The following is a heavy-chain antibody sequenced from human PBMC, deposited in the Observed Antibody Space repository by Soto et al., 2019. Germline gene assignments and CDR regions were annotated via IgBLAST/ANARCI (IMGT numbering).Heavy chain of an antibody. CDR1: GYTFTGYY. V-gene: IGHV1-2*02. Sequence: ASVKVSCKASGYTFTGYYMHWVRQAPGQGLEWMGWINPNSGGTNYAQKFQGRVTMTRDTSISTAYMELSRLRSDDTAVYYCARGAGIAVAGTDYYGMDVWGQGTTVTVSS. J-gene: IGHJ6*02. CDR2: INPNSGGT. D-gene: IGHD6-19*01. CDR3: ARGAGIAVAGTDYYGMDV.